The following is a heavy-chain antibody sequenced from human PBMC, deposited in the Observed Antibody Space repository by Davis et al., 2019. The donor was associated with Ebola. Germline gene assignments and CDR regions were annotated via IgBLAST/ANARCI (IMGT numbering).Heavy chain of an antibody. CDR2: ITSDGRLT. Sequence: HTGGSLRLSCAASGFTFSNFWMHWVRLEPGKGLVWVSHITSDGRLTNYADSVKGRFTISRDNAKNTVYLQMNSLRAEDTAVYYCARGLLGTPPGMDVWGQGTTVTVSS. D-gene: IGHD3-16*01. V-gene: IGHV3-74*01. CDR3: ARGLLGTPPGMDV. CDR1: GFTFSNFW. J-gene: IGHJ6*02.